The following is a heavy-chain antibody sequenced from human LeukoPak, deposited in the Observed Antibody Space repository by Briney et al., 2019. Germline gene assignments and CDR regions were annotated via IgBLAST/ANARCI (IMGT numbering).Heavy chain of an antibody. CDR3: ARSGEVPAAMGRVVWFDP. V-gene: IGHV1-69*05. D-gene: IGHD2-2*01. Sequence: ASVKVSCKASRGTFSSYAISWVRQAPGQGLEWMGGNIPIFGTANYAQKFQGRVTITTDESTSTAYMELSSLRSEDTAVYYCARSGEVPAAMGRVVWFDPWGQGTLVTVSS. CDR2: NIPIFGTA. J-gene: IGHJ5*02. CDR1: RGTFSSYA.